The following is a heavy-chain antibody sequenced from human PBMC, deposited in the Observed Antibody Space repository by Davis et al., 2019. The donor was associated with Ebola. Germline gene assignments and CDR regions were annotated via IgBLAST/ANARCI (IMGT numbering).Heavy chain of an antibody. Sequence: SETLSLTCTVSGGSIISSNYYWAWIRQPPGKGLEWIGSIDYRGSSYYNVSLRSRITMSIDTSKNQFSLRLTSVTAADTAVYYCAGSPYYFFDLWGQGTLVTVSS. J-gene: IGHJ4*02. D-gene: IGHD2-21*01. CDR1: GGSIISSNYY. CDR2: IDYRGSS. V-gene: IGHV4-39*01. CDR3: AGSPYYFFDL.